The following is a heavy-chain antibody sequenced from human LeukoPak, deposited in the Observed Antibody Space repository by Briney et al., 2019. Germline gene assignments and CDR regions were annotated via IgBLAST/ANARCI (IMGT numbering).Heavy chain of an antibody. CDR3: ARDRDHYGSGSYYVGWFDP. V-gene: IGHV4-34*01. D-gene: IGHD3-10*01. Sequence: PSGTLSLTCAVYGGSFSGYYWSWIRQPPGKGLEWIGEINHSGSTNYNPSLKSRVTISVDTSKNQFSLKLSSVTAADTAVYYCARDRDHYGSGSYYVGWFDPWGQGTLVTVSS. J-gene: IGHJ5*02. CDR2: INHSGST. CDR1: GGSFSGYY.